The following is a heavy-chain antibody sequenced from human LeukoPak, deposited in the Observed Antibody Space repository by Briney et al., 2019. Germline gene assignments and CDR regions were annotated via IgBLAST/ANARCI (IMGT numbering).Heavy chain of an antibody. CDR1: GGSFSGYY. J-gene: IGHJ4*02. CDR3: ARGRREVATSSFYFDY. D-gene: IGHD5-12*01. CDR2: INHSGST. Sequence: SETLSLTCAVYGGSFSGYYWSWIRQPPGKGLEWIGEINHSGSTNYNPSLKSRVTISVDTSKNQFSLKLSSVTAADTAVYYCARGRREVATSSFYFDYWGQGTLVTVSS. V-gene: IGHV4-34*01.